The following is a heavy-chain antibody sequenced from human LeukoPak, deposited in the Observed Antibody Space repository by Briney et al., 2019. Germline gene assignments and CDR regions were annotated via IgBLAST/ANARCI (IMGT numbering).Heavy chain of an antibody. CDR2: IIPAFGTA. CDR1: GGTFSNYT. J-gene: IGHJ4*02. V-gene: IGHV1-69*13. CDR3: ARVSNYDLLTGYFDF. D-gene: IGHD3-9*01. Sequence: SGKVSCKASGGTFSNYTFTWVRQAPGQGLEWMGGIIPAFGTATYAQKFQGRVTITADESTSTGYMELSSLRSEDTAVYYCARVSNYDLLTGYFDFWGQGTLVTVSS.